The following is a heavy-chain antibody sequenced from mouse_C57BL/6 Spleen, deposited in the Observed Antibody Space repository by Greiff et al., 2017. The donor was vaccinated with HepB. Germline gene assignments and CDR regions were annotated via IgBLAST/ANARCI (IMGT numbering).Heavy chain of an antibody. CDR2: ISSGSSTI. CDR3: ARGSYYSNYGGFDY. CDR1: GFTFSDYG. Sequence: VQLKESGGGLVKPGGSLKLSCAASGFTFSDYGMHWVRQAPEKGLEWVAYISSGSSTIYYADTVKGRFTISRDNAKNTLFLQMTSLRSEDTAMYYCARGSYYSNYGGFDYWGQGTTLTVSS. J-gene: IGHJ2*01. D-gene: IGHD2-5*01. V-gene: IGHV5-17*01.